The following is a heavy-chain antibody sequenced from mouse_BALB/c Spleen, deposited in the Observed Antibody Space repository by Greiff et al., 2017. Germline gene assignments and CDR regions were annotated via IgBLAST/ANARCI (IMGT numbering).Heavy chain of an antibody. Sequence: VQLKESGPGLVKPSQSLSLTCTVTGYSITSDYAWNWIRQFPGNRLEWMGYISYSGSTSYNPSLKSRISITRDTSKNQFFLQLNSVTTEDTATYYCARTGIYDGYYGEYFDVWGAGTTVTVSS. CDR2: ISYSGST. V-gene: IGHV3-2*02. D-gene: IGHD2-3*01. J-gene: IGHJ1*01. CDR3: ARTGIYDGYYGEYFDV. CDR1: GYSITSDYA.